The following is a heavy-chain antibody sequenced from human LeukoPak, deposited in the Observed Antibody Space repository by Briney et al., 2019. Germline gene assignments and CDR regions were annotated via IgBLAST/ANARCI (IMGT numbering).Heavy chain of an antibody. CDR3: ASDDIVVVPAAIRSGAFDI. D-gene: IGHD2-2*02. J-gene: IGHJ3*02. CDR1: GGTFSSYA. Sequence: ASVKVSCKASGGTFSSYAISWVRQAPGQGLEWMGGIIPIFGTANYAQKFQGRVTITADESTSTAYMELSSLRSEDTAVYYCASDDIVVVPAAIRSGAFDIWGQGTMVTVSS. V-gene: IGHV1-69*13. CDR2: IIPIFGTA.